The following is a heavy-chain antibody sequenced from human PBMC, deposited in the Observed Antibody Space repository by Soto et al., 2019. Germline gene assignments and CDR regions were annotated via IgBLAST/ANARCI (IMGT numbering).Heavy chain of an antibody. D-gene: IGHD4-4*01. CDR2: IYYSGST. J-gene: IGHJ4*02. CDR1: GGSISSSSYY. Sequence: SETLSLTCTVSGGSISSSSYYWGWIRQPPGKGLEWIGSIYYSGSTYYNPSLKSRVTISVDTSKNQFSLKRSSVTAADTAVYYCARHGNSNYDTHFDYWGQGTLVTVSS. V-gene: IGHV4-39*01. CDR3: ARHGNSNYDTHFDY.